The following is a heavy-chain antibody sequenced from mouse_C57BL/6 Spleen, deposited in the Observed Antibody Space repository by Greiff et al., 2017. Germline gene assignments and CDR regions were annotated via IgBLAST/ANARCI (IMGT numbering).Heavy chain of an antibody. D-gene: IGHD2-3*01. CDR1: GFSLTSYG. V-gene: IGHV2-2*01. J-gene: IGHJ4*01. CDR2: IWSGGST. CDR3: ASHPDGYYGYAMDY. Sequence: VQRVESGPGLVQPSQSLSITCTVSGFSLTSYGVHWVRQSPGKGLEWLGVIWSGGSTDYNAAFISRLSISKDNSKSQVFFKMNSLQADDTAIYYGASHPDGYYGYAMDYWGQGTSVTVSS.